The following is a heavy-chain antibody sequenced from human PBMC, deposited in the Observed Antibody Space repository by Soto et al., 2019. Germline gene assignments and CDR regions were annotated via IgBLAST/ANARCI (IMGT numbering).Heavy chain of an antibody. CDR1: GDSVSSNSAA. J-gene: IGHJ4*02. CDR3: ARTEGYFDY. Sequence: SQTLSLTCAISGDSVSSNSAAWNWIRQSPSRGLEWLGRTYYRSRWYNDYAVSVKSRITVNPDTSKNQFSLQRKYVTPEATAVYYCARTEGYFDYWGQGTLVTVSS. V-gene: IGHV6-1*01. CDR2: TYYRSRWYN.